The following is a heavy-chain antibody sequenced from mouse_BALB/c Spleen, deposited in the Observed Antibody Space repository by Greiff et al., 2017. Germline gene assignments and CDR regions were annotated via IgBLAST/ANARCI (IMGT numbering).Heavy chain of an antibody. CDR2: ISDGGSYT. V-gene: IGHV5-4*02. CDR3: ARDDDDWYFDV. J-gene: IGHJ1*01. D-gene: IGHD2-12*01. CDR1: GFTFSDYY. Sequence: EVMLVESGGGLVKPGGSLKLSCAASGFTFSDYYMYWVRQTPEKRLEWVATISDGGSYTYYPDSVKGRFTISRDNAKNNLYLQMSSLKSEDTAMYYCARDDDDWYFDVWGAGTTVTVSS.